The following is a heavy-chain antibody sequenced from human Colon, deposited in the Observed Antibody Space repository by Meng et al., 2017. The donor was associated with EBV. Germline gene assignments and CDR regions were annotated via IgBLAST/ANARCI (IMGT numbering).Heavy chain of an antibody. D-gene: IGHD3-22*01. CDR2: TSHSGST. CDR3: ASSDYYRSDY. Sequence: QVQLQQWGARLLXXXXXLXLTCAVSGGSISRSDWWSWVRQPPGKGLEWIGETSHSGSTDYSPSLKSRVTISLDKSKNQLSLKLNSVTAADTAVYYCASSDYYRSDYWGQGTLVTVSS. CDR1: GGSISRSDW. J-gene: IGHJ4*02. V-gene: IGHV4-4*02.